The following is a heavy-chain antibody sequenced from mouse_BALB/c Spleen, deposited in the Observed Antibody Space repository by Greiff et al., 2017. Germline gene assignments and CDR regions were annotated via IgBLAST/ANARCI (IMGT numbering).Heavy chain of an antibody. Sequence: EVKLEESGGGLVQPGGSRKLSCAASGFTFSSFGMHWVRQAPEKGLEWVAYISSGSSTIYYADTVKGRFTISRDNPKNTLFLQMTSLRSEDTAMYYCARSGHYYGSSYDYWGQGTTLTVSS. CDR2: ISSGSSTI. CDR1: GFTFSSFG. V-gene: IGHV5-17*02. J-gene: IGHJ2*01. D-gene: IGHD1-1*01. CDR3: ARSGHYYGSSYDY.